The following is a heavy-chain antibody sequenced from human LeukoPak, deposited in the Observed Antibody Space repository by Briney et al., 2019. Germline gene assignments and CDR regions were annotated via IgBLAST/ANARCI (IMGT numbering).Heavy chain of an antibody. CDR3: ARLIVVVPAAPNWFDP. D-gene: IGHD2-2*01. J-gene: IGHJ5*02. Sequence: GASVKVSCKASGYTFTSYGISWVRQAPGQGLEWMGWISAYNGNTNYAQKLQGRVTMTTDTSTSTAYMELRSLRSDDTAVYYCARLIVVVPAAPNWFDPWGQGTLVPVSS. CDR1: GYTFTSYG. V-gene: IGHV1-18*01. CDR2: ISAYNGNT.